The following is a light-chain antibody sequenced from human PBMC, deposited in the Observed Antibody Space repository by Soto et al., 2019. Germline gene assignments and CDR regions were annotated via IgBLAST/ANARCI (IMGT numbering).Light chain of an antibody. CDR3: LQLKRYPLT. V-gene: IGKV1-9*01. CDR1: EGISPY. Sequence: QLTQSPSSLSASVGDRVAITCRASEGISPYLAWYQEKPGKVPKILIDTASTLQNGVPPRFSDSGSGTNFTLTISSLQPEDFATYYCLQLKRYPLTFGGGTKVDIK. J-gene: IGKJ4*01. CDR2: TAS.